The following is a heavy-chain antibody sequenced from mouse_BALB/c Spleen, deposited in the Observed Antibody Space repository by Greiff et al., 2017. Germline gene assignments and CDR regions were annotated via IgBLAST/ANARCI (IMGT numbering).Heavy chain of an antibody. V-gene: IGHV2-9*02. CDR3: ARDRGNYGFAY. CDR2: IWAGGST. Sequence: VMLVESGPGLVAPSQSLSITCTVSGFSLTSYGAHWVRQPPGKGLEWLGVIWAGGSTNYNSALMSRLSISKDNSKSQVFLKMNSLQTDDTAMYYCARDRGNYGFAYWGQGTLVTVSA. J-gene: IGHJ3*01. D-gene: IGHD2-1*01. CDR1: GFSLTSYG.